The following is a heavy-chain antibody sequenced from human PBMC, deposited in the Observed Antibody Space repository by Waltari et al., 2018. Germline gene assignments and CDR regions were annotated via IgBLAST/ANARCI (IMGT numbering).Heavy chain of an antibody. CDR1: GFTFTKYA. CDR3: ARDTAVFIISGYFDV. CDR2: ISYDGSNE. J-gene: IGHJ4*02. V-gene: IGHV3-30-3*01. Sequence: QAQLVESGGGVVQPGGSLRLSCAASGFTFTKYAMHWVRQAPGKGLGWLARISYDGSNELHTDSVKGRFTISRDNSKNTLYLQMDTLTTEDMAVYYCARDTAVFIISGYFDVWGQGILVTVSA. D-gene: IGHD3-10*01.